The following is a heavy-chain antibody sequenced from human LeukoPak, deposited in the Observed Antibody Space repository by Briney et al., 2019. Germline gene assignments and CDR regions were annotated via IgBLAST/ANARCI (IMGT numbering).Heavy chain of an antibody. V-gene: IGHV1-18*01. D-gene: IGHD3-9*01. CDR3: ERDLGVLTGTFFDF. Sequence: GASVKVSXKASGYTFTSYGISWMRQAPGQGLQWMGWICDYNGNTNYALNTNYAQKFQGGVTLTTDTSTSTAYLELRSLRSDDTAIYYCERDLGVLTGTFFDFWGQGTLVTVSS. J-gene: IGHJ4*02. CDR1: GYTFTSYG. CDR2: ICDYNGNTNYALNT.